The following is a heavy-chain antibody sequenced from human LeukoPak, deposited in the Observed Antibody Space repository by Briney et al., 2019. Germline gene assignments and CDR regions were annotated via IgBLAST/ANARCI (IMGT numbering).Heavy chain of an antibody. J-gene: IGHJ4*02. CDR3: AALNIATRPWCFDY. Sequence: PSETLSLTCTVSGASISSYYWSWIRQPPGKGLEWIGYIYSIGSTNYNPSLKSRVTISVDTSKNQFSLKLSSVTAADTAVYYCAALNIATRPWCFDYWGQGTLVTVSS. CDR2: IYSIGST. CDR1: GASISSYY. V-gene: IGHV4-59*01. D-gene: IGHD6-6*01.